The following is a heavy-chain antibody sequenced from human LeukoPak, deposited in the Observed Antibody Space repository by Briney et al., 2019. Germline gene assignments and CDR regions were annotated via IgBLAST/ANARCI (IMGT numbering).Heavy chain of an antibody. CDR3: ARGPPPDFDC. Sequence: SETLSLTCTVSGGSISDYYWSWIRQPAGKGLEWVGRIYTTGSTDYNPSLKSRVTMSVDTSKNQFSLKLSSVTAADTAVYYCARGPPPDFDCWGQGTLVTVSS. J-gene: IGHJ4*02. V-gene: IGHV4-4*07. CDR1: GGSISDYY. CDR2: IYTTGST.